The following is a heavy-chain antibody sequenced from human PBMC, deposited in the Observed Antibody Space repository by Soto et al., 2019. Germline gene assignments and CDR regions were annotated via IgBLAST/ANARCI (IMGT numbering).Heavy chain of an antibody. D-gene: IGHD6-19*01. CDR1: GFTFSTFD. Sequence: GGSLRLSCAGSGFTFSTFDIHWVRQAPGKGLEWVSGIGTLSDTFYAASVQGRFTISRDNSKNTLYLQMNSLRAEDTAVYYCAKVRSAWFFDYWGQGTLVTVSS. CDR2: IGTLSDT. CDR3: AKVRSAWFFDY. V-gene: IGHV3-13*01. J-gene: IGHJ4*02.